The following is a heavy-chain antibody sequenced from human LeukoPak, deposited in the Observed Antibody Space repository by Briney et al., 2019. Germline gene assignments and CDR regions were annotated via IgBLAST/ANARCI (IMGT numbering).Heavy chain of an antibody. CDR1: GGTFSSYA. CDR3: ARVGSSPAAAGPTTNFDY. CDR2: IIPIFGTA. J-gene: IGHJ4*02. Sequence: ASVKVSCKASGGTFSSYAISRVRQAPGQGLEWMGGIIPIFGTANYAQKFQGRVTITADESTSTAYMELSSLRSEDTAVYYCARVGSSPAAAGPTTNFDYWGQGTLVTVSS. D-gene: IGHD6-13*01. V-gene: IGHV1-69*13.